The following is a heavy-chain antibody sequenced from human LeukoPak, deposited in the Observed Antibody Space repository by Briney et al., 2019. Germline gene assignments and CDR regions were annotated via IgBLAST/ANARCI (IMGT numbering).Heavy chain of an antibody. CDR1: GFTFSSHS. D-gene: IGHD2-15*01. V-gene: IGHV3-48*01. J-gene: IGHJ3*02. Sequence: AGGSLTLSCAASGFTFSSHSMNWVRQAPGEGLEWVSYITSGSTTIYYADSVKGRFTISRDNAKNSLYLQMSSLRAEDTAVYHCARGVAAPWAFDIWGQGTVVTVSS. CDR3: ARGVAAPWAFDI. CDR2: ITSGSTTI.